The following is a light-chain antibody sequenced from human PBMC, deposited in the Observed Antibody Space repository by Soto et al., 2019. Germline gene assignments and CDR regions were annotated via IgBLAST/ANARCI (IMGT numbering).Light chain of an antibody. CDR2: DVT. CDR3: SSYTTINTVVV. Sequence: QLVLTQPASVSGSPGQSITFSCTGTTSDIGAYNYVSWYQHHPGKAPKLLIYDVTDRPSGVSDRFSGSKSGTTASLTISGLQAEDEADYFCSSYTTINTVVVLGEGTKVTVL. CDR1: TSDIGAYNY. J-gene: IGLJ3*02. V-gene: IGLV2-14*03.